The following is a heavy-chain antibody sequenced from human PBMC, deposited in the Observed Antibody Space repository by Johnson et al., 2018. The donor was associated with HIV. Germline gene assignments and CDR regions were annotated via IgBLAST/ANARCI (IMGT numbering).Heavy chain of an antibody. CDR3: AKDLTSFIVGANDAFDI. Sequence: VQLVESGGGVVQPGGSLRLSCAASGFTFSNYGMHWVSQAPGKGLEWVAFIRYDGSHTYYTDSVKGRFTISRDNSTNTLYLQMNSLRAEVTAVYYCAKDLTSFIVGANDAFDIWGQGTMVTVSS. V-gene: IGHV3-30*02. CDR2: IRYDGSHT. CDR1: GFTFSNYG. D-gene: IGHD1-26*01. J-gene: IGHJ3*02.